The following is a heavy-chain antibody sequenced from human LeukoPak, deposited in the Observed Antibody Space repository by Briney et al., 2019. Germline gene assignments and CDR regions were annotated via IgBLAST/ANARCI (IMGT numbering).Heavy chain of an antibody. CDR3: ANRLSGPDY. Sequence: GGSLRLSCAASGVTFSNYGMSWVRQAPGKGLEWVSGISGSGGSTYYADSVKGRFTISRDNSKNTLYLQMNSLRAEDTAVYYCANRLSGPDYWGQGTLVTVSS. J-gene: IGHJ4*02. CDR2: ISGSGGST. V-gene: IGHV3-23*01. D-gene: IGHD2-21*02. CDR1: GVTFSNYG.